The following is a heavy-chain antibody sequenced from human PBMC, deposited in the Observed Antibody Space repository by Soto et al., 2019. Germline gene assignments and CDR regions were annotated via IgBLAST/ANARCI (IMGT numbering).Heavy chain of an antibody. D-gene: IGHD2-15*01. CDR2: INPNSGGT. CDR3: ARKKSGDSVILKY. V-gene: IGHV1-2*02. Sequence: QVQLVQSGAEVKEPGASLKVSCKASGYSFTAYYLHWVRQAHGQGPEWMGWINPNSGGTNYAQKFQGRVTMTRDTSTSTVHMELSSLTSDDTAVYYCARKKSGDSVILKYWGQGTPVTVSS. CDR1: GYSFTAYY. J-gene: IGHJ4*02.